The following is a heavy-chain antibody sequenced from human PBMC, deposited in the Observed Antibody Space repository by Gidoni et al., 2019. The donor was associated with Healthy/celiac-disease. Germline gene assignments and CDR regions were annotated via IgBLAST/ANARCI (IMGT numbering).Heavy chain of an antibody. CDR2: IIPIVGTA. V-gene: IGHV1-69*01. CDR3: ARRHPPYGSGFRFDD. CDR1: GGTFSSYA. D-gene: IGHD3-10*01. Sequence: QVQLVQSGAEVKKPGSSVTVSCKASGGTFSSYAISWVRQAPGQGLEWMGGIIPIVGTANYAQKFQGRVTITADEATSTAYMELSSVRSEDKAVYYWARRHPPYGSGFRFDDWGQGTLVTVSS. J-gene: IGHJ4*02.